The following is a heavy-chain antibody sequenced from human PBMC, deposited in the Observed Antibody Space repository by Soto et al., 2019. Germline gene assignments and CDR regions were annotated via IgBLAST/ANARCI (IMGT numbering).Heavy chain of an antibody. J-gene: IGHJ6*02. D-gene: IGHD3-10*01. CDR3: ARDRGAGRENSFGMDV. CDR1: GFTFDLNG. CDR2: ISYDGSDK. V-gene: IGHV3-30-3*01. Sequence: QMQLVESGGGVVQPGRSLRLSCVASGFTFDLNGLHWVRQAPGKGLEWVTVISYDGSDKYYADSLKGRVTVSRDNSKNTLYLRMDSLRTEDTAIYYCARDRGAGRENSFGMDVWGQGTTVTVSS.